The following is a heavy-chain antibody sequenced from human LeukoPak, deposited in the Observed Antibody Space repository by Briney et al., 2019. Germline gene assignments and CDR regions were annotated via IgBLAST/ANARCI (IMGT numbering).Heavy chain of an antibody. Sequence: GGSLRLSCEASGFTFSIYGMTWVRQAPGKGLEWVSAIVGSGVTTYYADSVKGRFTISRDNSKNTLYLQMNSLRAEDTAVYYCAKIQGYLDYWGPGTLVNVSS. CDR2: IVGSGVTT. V-gene: IGHV3-23*01. CDR3: AKIQGYLDY. J-gene: IGHJ4*02. CDR1: GFTFSIYG.